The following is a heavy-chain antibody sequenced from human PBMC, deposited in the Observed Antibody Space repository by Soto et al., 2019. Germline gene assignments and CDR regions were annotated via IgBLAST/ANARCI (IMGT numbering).Heavy chain of an antibody. J-gene: IGHJ6*02. V-gene: IGHV3-15*01. D-gene: IGHD2-2*01. CDR1: GFTFSNAW. CDR3: TTGYSSSTRCYWDYYYGMDV. Sequence: PGGSLRLSCAASGFTFSNAWMSWVRQAPGKGLEWVGRIKTKTDGGTTDYAAPVKGRFTISRDDSKDTLYLQMNSLKTEDTAMYYCTTGYSSSTRCYWDYYYGMDVWGQGTTVTVSS. CDR2: IKTKTDGGTT.